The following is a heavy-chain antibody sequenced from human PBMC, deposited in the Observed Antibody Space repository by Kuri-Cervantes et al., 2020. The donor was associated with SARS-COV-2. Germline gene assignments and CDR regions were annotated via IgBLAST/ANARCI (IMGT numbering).Heavy chain of an antibody. Sequence: GGSLRLSCAASGFTVSSNYMSWVRQAPGKGLEWVSGISWNSGSIGYADSVKGRFTISRDNAKNSLYLQMNSLRAEDMALYYCAKGGTSSSSLYFQHWGQGTLVTVSS. D-gene: IGHD6-6*01. CDR2: ISWNSGSI. V-gene: IGHV3-9*03. CDR3: AKGGTSSSSLYFQH. J-gene: IGHJ1*01. CDR1: GFTVSSNY.